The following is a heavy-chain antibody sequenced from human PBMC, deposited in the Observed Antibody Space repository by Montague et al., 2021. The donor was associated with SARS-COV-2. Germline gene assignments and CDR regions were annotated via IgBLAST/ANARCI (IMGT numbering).Heavy chain of an antibody. J-gene: IGHJ4*02. CDR2: IYYNGSN. V-gene: IGHV4-39*01. CDR3: DGSSEEEYYFDY. D-gene: IGHD3-22*01. CDR1: GGSISSNSYY. Sequence: SETLSLTCTVSGGSISSNSYYWGWIRQPPGKGLEWIRSIYYNGSNYYNPSPKSRFTISVDTTKNQFSLKLSSVTAADTAVYYCDGSSEEEYYFDYWGQGTLVTVSS.